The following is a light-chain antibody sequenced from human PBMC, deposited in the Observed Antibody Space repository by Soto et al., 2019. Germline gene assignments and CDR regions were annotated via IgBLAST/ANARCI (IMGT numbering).Light chain of an antibody. CDR2: ATY. V-gene: IGKV3-15*01. CDR3: QHYNNRPLT. J-gene: IGKJ5*01. Sequence: IVMTQSPATLSVSPGERATLSCRASQSVNNNLAWYQQIPGQAPRLLIYATYTRATGIPARFSGGGSGTDFTLTISSLQSEDSACYYCQHYNNRPLTFGQGKRLEIK. CDR1: QSVNNN.